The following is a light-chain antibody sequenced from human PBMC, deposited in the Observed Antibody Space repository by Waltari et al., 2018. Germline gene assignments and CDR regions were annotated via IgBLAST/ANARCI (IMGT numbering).Light chain of an antibody. J-gene: IGKJ1*01. CDR2: WAS. Sequence: DIVMTQSPVSLAVSLGESATINCKSSQNILSNSNNKNFLAWYQQKPGQPPKLLIYWASTRESGVPERFSGSGSGTDFTLTISRLQAEDVAVYYCQQYYSPPWTFGQGTKVEIK. CDR1: QNILSNSNNKNF. CDR3: QQYYSPPWT. V-gene: IGKV4-1*01.